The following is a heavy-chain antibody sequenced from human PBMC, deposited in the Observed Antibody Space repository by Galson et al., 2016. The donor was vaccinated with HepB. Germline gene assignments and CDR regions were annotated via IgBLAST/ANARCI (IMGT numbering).Heavy chain of an antibody. CDR1: GFTFSSCA. D-gene: IGHD2/OR15-2a*01. CDR3: AREYFYRMDV. J-gene: IGHJ6*03. Sequence: SLRLSCAASGFTFSSCAMTWVRQAPGKGLEWVSVINSGYSTNYAASVQGRFTISRDNSKSTLYLQMDSLRAEDTAVHYCAREYFYRMDVWGKGTTVTVSS. CDR2: INSGYST. V-gene: IGHV3-53*01.